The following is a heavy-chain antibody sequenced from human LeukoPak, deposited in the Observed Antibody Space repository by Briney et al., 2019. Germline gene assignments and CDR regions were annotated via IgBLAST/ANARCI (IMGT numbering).Heavy chain of an antibody. Sequence: ASVKVSCKASGGTFSSYAISWVRQAPGQGLEWMGWISAYNGNTNYAQKLQGRVTMTTDTSTSTAYMELRSLRSDDTAVYYCARDRDRYCSSTSCPDYFDYWGQGTLVTVSS. D-gene: IGHD2-2*01. J-gene: IGHJ4*02. CDR3: ARDRDRYCSSTSCPDYFDY. CDR2: ISAYNGNT. CDR1: GGTFSSYA. V-gene: IGHV1-18*01.